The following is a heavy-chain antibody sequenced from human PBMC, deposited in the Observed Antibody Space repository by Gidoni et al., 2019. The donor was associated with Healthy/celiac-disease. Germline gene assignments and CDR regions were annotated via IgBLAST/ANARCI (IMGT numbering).Heavy chain of an antibody. D-gene: IGHD1-26*01. Sequence: QVQLQESGPGLVKPSETLSSPCHVPGASISSYYWSWIRQPPGKGLEWIGYIYYSGSTNYNPSLKSRVTISVDTSKNQFSLKLSSVTAADTAVYYCARSVGSLPRGWFDPWGQGTLVTVSS. J-gene: IGHJ5*02. CDR1: GASISSYY. V-gene: IGHV4-59*01. CDR2: IYYSGST. CDR3: ARSVGSLPRGWFDP.